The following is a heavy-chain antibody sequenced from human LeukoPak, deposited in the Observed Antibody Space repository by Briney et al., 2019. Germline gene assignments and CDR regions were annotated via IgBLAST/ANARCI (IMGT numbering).Heavy chain of an antibody. V-gene: IGHV4-30-4*07. CDR2: IHDSGST. D-gene: IGHD6-13*01. Sequence: SETLSLTCAVSGDSISSGGYSWSWIRQTPGKGLEWIAYIHDSGSTYNNPSLKTRLSISIDTSRNQFSLKLNSVSAADTAVYYCARVVAAAGNNWFDPWGQGTLVTVSS. CDR3: ARVVAAAGNNWFDP. CDR1: GDSISSGGYS. J-gene: IGHJ5*02.